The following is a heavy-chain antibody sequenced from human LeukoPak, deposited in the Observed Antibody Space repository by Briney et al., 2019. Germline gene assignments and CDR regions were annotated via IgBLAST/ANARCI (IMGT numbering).Heavy chain of an antibody. CDR3: ATLYDPFDY. D-gene: IGHD5/OR15-5a*01. V-gene: IGHV1-18*01. CDR2: ISGYDGNT. CDR1: GYTFTSFL. J-gene: IGHJ4*02. Sequence: ASVKVSCKASGYTFTSFLISWVRQAPGQGLEWMGWISGYDGNTKYAQRFQGRVTMTTDTSTSTAYMELRSLRSDDTAVYYCATLYDPFDYWGQGTLVTVSS.